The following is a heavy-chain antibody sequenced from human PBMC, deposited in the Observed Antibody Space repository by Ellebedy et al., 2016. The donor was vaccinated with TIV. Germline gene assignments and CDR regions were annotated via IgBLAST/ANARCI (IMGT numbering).Heavy chain of an antibody. CDR1: GFTFSDYA. Sequence: GESLKISCAVSGFTFSDYAMSWVRRTPGRGLEWVSGISNSGVSTYYADSVKGRFTISRDDSMDTVYLQLNNRPAEDTATYFCVKDTAPYFGVFDYWGRGALVTVSS. CDR3: VKDTAPYFGVFDY. CDR2: ISNSGVST. J-gene: IGHJ4*02. V-gene: IGHV3-23*01. D-gene: IGHD2-21*01.